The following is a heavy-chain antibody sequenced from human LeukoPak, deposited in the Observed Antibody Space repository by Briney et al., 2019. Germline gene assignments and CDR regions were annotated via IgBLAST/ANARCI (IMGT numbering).Heavy chain of an antibody. J-gene: IGHJ4*02. CDR3: ATGAFSGWYTNFDY. Sequence: SETLSLTCTVSGGSISSSSYYWGWIRQPPGKGLEWIGSIYYSGSTYYNPSLKSRVTISVDTSKNQFSLKLSSVTAADTAVYYCATGAFSGWYTNFDYWGQGTLVTVSS. V-gene: IGHV4-39*07. D-gene: IGHD6-19*01. CDR1: GGSISSSSYY. CDR2: IYYSGST.